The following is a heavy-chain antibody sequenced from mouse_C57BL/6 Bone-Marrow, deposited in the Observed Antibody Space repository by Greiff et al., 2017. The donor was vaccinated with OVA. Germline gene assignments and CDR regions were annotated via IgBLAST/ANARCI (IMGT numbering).Heavy chain of an antibody. CDR2: INRDGGST. CDR1: EYEFPSHD. V-gene: IGHV5-2*01. D-gene: IGHD1-1*01. Sequence: EVQRVESGGGLVQPGESLKLSCESNEYEFPSHDMPWVRKTPEKRLELVAAINRDGGSTYYPDNMERRFIISRDNTKKTLYLQMSSLRSEDTALYYCARHYYGCSKVFAYWGQGTLVTVSA. J-gene: IGHJ3*01. CDR3: ARHYYGCSKVFAY.